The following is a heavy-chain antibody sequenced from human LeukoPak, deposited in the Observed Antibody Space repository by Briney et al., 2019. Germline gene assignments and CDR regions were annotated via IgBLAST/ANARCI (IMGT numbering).Heavy chain of an antibody. Sequence: VASVKVSCKASGGTFSSYAISWVRQAPGQGLEWMGGIIPIFGTANYAQKFQGRVTITADKSTSTAYMELSSLRSEDTAVYYCARDREATGRYYYYYMDVWGKGTTVTISS. J-gene: IGHJ6*03. CDR2: IIPIFGTA. CDR1: GGTFSSYA. V-gene: IGHV1-69*06. CDR3: ARDREATGRYYYYYMDV. D-gene: IGHD1-26*01.